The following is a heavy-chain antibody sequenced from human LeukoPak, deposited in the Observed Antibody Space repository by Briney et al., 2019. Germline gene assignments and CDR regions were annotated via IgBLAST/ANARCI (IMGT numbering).Heavy chain of an antibody. CDR2: ISYDGSNK. V-gene: IGHV3-30*18. CDR3: AKDPGYYYGMDV. CDR1: GFTFSSYS. J-gene: IGHJ6*02. Sequence: PGGSLRLSCAAYGFTFSSYSMNWVRQDPGKGLEWVAVISYDGSNKYYADSVKGRFTISRDNSKNTLYLQMNSLRAEDTAVYYCAKDPGYYYGMDVWGQGTTVTVCS.